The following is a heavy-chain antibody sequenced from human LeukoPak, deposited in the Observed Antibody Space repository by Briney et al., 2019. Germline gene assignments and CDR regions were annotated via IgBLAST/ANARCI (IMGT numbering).Heavy chain of an antibody. CDR3: ARVGSTVTPRYFQH. V-gene: IGHV3-7*01. D-gene: IGHD4-17*01. Sequence: GGSLRLSCAASGFTFSSYWMSWVRQAPGKGLEWVANIKQDGSEKYYVDSVKGRFTISRDNAKNSLYLQMNSLRAEDTAVYYCARVGSTVTPRYFQHWGQGTLVTVSS. CDR2: IKQDGSEK. CDR1: GFTFSSYW. J-gene: IGHJ1*01.